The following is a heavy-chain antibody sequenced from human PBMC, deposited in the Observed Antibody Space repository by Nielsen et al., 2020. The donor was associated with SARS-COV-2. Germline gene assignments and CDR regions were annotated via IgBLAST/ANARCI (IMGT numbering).Heavy chain of an antibody. J-gene: IGHJ3*02. D-gene: IGHD5-18*01. V-gene: IGHV4-34*01. Sequence: SETLSLTCAVYGGSFSSYYWSWIRQPPGKGLEWIGEINHSGSTNYNPSPKSRVTISVDTSKNQFSLKLSSVTAADTAVYYCARSDKAMAPYIWGQGTMVTVSS. CDR2: INHSGST. CDR1: GGSFSSYY. CDR3: ARSDKAMAPYI.